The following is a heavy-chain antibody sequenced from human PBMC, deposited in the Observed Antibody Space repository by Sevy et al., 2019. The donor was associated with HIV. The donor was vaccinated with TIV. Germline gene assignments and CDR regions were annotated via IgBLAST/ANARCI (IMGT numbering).Heavy chain of an antibody. J-gene: IGHJ4*02. CDR3: AIEVGGVKGRPYYFDS. Sequence: GGSLRLSCAASGFTFSNYWMSWVRQRPGKGLEWVATINQGESEKYYVESVKGRFAISRDNGKNSVSLQMNGLRVEDTALYYCAIEVGGVKGRPYYFDSWGQGTLVTVSS. V-gene: IGHV3-7*01. D-gene: IGHD3-10*01. CDR1: GFTFSNYW. CDR2: INQGESEK.